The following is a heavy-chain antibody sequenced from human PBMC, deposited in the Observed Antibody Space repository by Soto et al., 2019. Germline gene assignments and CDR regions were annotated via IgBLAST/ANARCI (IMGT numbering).Heavy chain of an antibody. Sequence: SETLSLTCTVSGGSISSSSYYWGWARQPPGKGLEWIGEINHSGSTNYNPSLKSRVTISVDTSKNQFSLKLSSVTAADTAVYYCARMKLYYDFWSGYPERPYYFDYWGQGTLVTVSS. CDR2: INHSGST. V-gene: IGHV4-39*07. CDR1: GGSISSSSYY. D-gene: IGHD3-3*01. CDR3: ARMKLYYDFWSGYPERPYYFDY. J-gene: IGHJ4*02.